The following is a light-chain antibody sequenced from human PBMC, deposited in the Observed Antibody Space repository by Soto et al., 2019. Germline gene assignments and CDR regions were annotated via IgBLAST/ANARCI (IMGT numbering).Light chain of an antibody. CDR2: GAS. CDR1: QGVSSY. Sequence: EIVMTQSPATLSLSPGERVTLSCRASQGVSSYLAWYQQKPGQAPRLLIYGASTRATGIPARFSGSGSGTEFTLTISSLQSEGFAVYYCQQYNNWPSITFGQGTRLEI. V-gene: IGKV3-15*01. J-gene: IGKJ5*01. CDR3: QQYNNWPSIT.